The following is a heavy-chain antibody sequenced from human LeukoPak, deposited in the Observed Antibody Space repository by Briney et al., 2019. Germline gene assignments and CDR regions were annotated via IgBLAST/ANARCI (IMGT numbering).Heavy chain of an antibody. CDR2: IYSGGGT. CDR1: GFTVNSNY. D-gene: IGHD3-22*01. CDR3: ARERDSRGY. J-gene: IGHJ4*02. V-gene: IGHV3-66*01. Sequence: GRSLRLSCAASGFTVNSNYMTWVRQAPGKGLEWVSVIYSGGGTYYADSVKGRFTISRDNSKDTLYLQMNSLRAEDTAVYYCARERDSRGYWGQGTLVTVSS.